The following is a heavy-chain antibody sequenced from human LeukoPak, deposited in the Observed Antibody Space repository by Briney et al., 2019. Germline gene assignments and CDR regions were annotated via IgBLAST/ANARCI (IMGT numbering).Heavy chain of an antibody. D-gene: IGHD3-16*01. V-gene: IGHV3-21*01. CDR3: ARDLHSSSYDYVWGRPPYYLDY. Sequence: PGGSLRLSCAASGFTFSSYSMNWVRQAPGKGLEWVSSISSSSSYIYYADSVKGRFTISRDNAKNSLYLQMNSLRAEDTAVYYCARDLHSSSYDYVWGRPPYYLDYWGQGTLVTVSS. CDR2: ISSSSSYI. CDR1: GFTFSSYS. J-gene: IGHJ4*02.